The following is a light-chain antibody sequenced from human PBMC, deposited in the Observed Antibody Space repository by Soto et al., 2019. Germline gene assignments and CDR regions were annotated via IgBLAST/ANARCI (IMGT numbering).Light chain of an antibody. CDR3: SSYAGTTNHVV. CDR2: EVT. J-gene: IGLJ2*01. Sequence: QSVLTQPPSASGSPGQSVTISCTGTSSDVGGYNYVSWYQQYPGKAPKLMVYEVTKRPSGVPDRFSGSKSGNTASLTVSGLQAEDEADYYCSSYAGTTNHVVFGGGTQLTVL. CDR1: SSDVGGYNY. V-gene: IGLV2-8*01.